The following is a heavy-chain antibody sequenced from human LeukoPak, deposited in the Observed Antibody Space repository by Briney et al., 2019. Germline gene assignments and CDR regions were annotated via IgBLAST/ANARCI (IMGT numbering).Heavy chain of an antibody. D-gene: IGHD3-3*01. CDR2: INHVGIT. CDR3: ARKGLRPLEWLSEYFFDY. J-gene: IGHJ4*02. V-gene: IGHV4-34*01. Sequence: TGGSLRLSCVVSTFTFSDPYMDWVRQVPGKGLEWVGHINHVGITNHNPSLKSRVTISVDTSKNQFTLKVRSVTAADTGVYFCARKGLRPLEWLSEYFFDYWGQGTLVTVSS. CDR1: TFTFSDPY.